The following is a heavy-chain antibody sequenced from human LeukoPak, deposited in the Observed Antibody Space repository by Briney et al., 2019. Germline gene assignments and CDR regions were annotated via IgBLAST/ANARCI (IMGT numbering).Heavy chain of an antibody. V-gene: IGHV1-8*01. CDR2: MNPNSGNT. CDR3: AGCSGGSPPYYYCYGMDV. Sequence: GASVKVSCKASGYTFTSYDINWVRQATGQGLEWMGWMNPNSGNTGYAQKFQGRVTMTRNTSISTAYMELSSLRSEDTAVYYCAGCSGGSPPYYYCYGMDVWGQGTTVTVSS. CDR1: GYTFTSYD. J-gene: IGHJ6*02. D-gene: IGHD2-15*01.